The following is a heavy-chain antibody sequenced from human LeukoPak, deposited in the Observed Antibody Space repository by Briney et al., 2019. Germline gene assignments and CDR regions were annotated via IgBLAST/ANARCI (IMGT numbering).Heavy chain of an antibody. CDR1: GGTFSSYA. CDR2: IIPIFGTA. V-gene: IGHV1-69*05. J-gene: IGHJ4*02. Sequence: GASVKVSCKASGGTFSSYAFSWVRQAPGQGLEWMGRIIPIFGTANYAQKFQGRVTITTDESTSTAYMEPSSLISEDTGVYYCARDVSFLDYYFDYWGQGTLVTVSS. CDR3: ARDVSFLDYYFDY. D-gene: IGHD3-9*01.